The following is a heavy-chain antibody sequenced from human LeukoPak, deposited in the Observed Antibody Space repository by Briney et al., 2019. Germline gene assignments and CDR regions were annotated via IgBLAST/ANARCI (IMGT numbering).Heavy chain of an antibody. D-gene: IGHD2-15*01. CDR1: GFTFSRFW. Sequence: GGSLRLSCGASGFTFSRFWMTWVRQAPGKGLEFVSSISPSSSYIYYADSVKGRFTISRDDAKNSLFLQMNSLRAEDTAVYYCAREGGYCSGGSCRFFDYWGQGTLVTVSS. V-gene: IGHV3-21*06. CDR3: AREGGYCSGGSCRFFDY. J-gene: IGHJ4*02. CDR2: ISPSSSYI.